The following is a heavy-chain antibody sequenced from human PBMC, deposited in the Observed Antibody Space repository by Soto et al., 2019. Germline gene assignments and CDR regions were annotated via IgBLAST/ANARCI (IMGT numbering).Heavy chain of an antibody. CDR3: VRPPYTGSYFDYWYFDL. CDR2: IYHTGTT. Sequence: QLQLQESGPGLVKPSETLSLTCXXXGGSISGSSXYXXXXRQSPGKGLEXIGSIYHTGTTYYNPSLKSRVTVSVDTSKNQFSLRLSSVTAADTAVYYCVRPPYTGSYFDYWYFDLWGRGTLVTVSS. J-gene: IGHJ2*01. CDR1: GGSISGSSXY. D-gene: IGHD1-26*01. V-gene: IGHV4-39*01.